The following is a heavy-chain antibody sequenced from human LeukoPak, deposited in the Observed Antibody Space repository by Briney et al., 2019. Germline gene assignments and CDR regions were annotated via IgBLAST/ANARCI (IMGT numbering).Heavy chain of an antibody. D-gene: IGHD6-19*01. CDR3: ARLKSVAAKGFDY. Sequence: ASVKVSCEASGYTFSDYYLHWVRQAPGQGLEWMGWINPNSGVTNYAQNFQGRVTMTRDTSISTTYMELTRLQSDDTAVYYCARLKSVAAKGFDYWGQGTLVTVSS. CDR2: INPNSGVT. CDR1: GYTFSDYY. V-gene: IGHV1-2*02. J-gene: IGHJ4*02.